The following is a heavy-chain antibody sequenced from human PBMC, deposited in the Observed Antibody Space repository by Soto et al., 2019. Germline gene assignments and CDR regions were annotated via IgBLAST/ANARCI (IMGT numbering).Heavy chain of an antibody. CDR1: GFTFSRYA. Sequence: QVQVVESGGGVVQPGKSLRLSCAASGFTFSRYALHWVRQAPGKGLEWVTLISYDGNNKYYADSVKGRVTVSRDNSKNTLYLQMNSLRPEDTAVYYCARGEAFDYWGQGTLVTGSS. CDR3: ARGEAFDY. CDR2: ISYDGNNK. J-gene: IGHJ4*02. V-gene: IGHV3-30-3*01.